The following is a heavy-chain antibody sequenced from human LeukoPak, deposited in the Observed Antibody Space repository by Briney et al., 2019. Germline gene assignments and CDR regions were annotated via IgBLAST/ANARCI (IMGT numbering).Heavy chain of an antibody. Sequence: PGGSLRLSCAASGFTVSSNYMSWVRQAPGKGLEWVSVIYSGGSTYYADSVKGRFTISRDNSKNTLYLQMNSPRAEDTAVYYCASKLLWFGELSDGAFDIWGQGTMVTVSS. CDR2: IYSGGST. V-gene: IGHV3-53*01. J-gene: IGHJ3*02. CDR3: ASKLLWFGELSDGAFDI. D-gene: IGHD3-10*01. CDR1: GFTVSSNY.